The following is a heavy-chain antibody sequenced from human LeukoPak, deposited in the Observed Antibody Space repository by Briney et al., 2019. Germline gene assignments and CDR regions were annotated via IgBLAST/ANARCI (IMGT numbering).Heavy chain of an antibody. CDR1: GFTFSSYA. CDR2: ISLRGDVK. Sequence: GGSLRLSCGASGFTFSSYAMGWVRQAPGKGLEWVSDISLRGDVKNYADSVKGRFTISRDNSKNTLYLQMNSLRAEDTAVYYCARGSYSSGSDYWGQGTLVTVSS. CDR3: ARGSYSSGSDY. J-gene: IGHJ4*02. V-gene: IGHV3-23*01. D-gene: IGHD6-19*01.